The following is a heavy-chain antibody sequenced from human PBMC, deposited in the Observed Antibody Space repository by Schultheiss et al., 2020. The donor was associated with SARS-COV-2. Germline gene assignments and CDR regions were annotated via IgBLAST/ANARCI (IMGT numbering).Heavy chain of an antibody. J-gene: IGHJ3*02. Sequence: SVKVSCKASGGTFSSYTISWVRQAPGQGLEWMGRIIPILGIANYAQKFQGRVTITADKSTSTAYMELRSLRSDDTAVYYCARIRLYSSSFDAFDIWGQGTMVTVSS. CDR2: IIPILGIA. CDR3: ARIRLYSSSFDAFDI. CDR1: GGTFSSYT. D-gene: IGHD6-6*01. V-gene: IGHV1-69*02.